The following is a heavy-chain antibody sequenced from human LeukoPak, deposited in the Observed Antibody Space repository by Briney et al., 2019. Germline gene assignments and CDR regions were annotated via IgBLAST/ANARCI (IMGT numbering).Heavy chain of an antibody. CDR2: IDKKDNLYAT. CDR1: GFTFSGSA. J-gene: IGHJ5*02. CDR3: TRDRGTYNWFDP. D-gene: IGHD2-15*01. V-gene: IGHV3-73*01. Sequence: GGSLRLSCAAPGFTFSGSAVHWVRQSSGKGLEWVGHIDKKDNLYATAYAESVKGRFTISRDDSKDTAFLHMDSLKTEDTALHYCTRDRGTYNWFDPWGQGTLVTVSS.